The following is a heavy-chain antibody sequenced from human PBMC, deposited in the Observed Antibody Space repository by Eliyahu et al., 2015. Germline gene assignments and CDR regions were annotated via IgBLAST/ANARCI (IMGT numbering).Heavy chain of an antibody. D-gene: IGHD6-13*01. V-gene: IGHV2-5*02. CDR1: XFSLSXSGVG. Sequence: QITLKESGPTLVKPTQTLTLXCTFSXFSLSXSGVGVGWIRQPPGKALEWLALIYWDDDKRYSPSLKSRLTITKDTSKNQVVLTMTNMDPVDTATYYCARTYSSSWYPKGFDYWGQGTLVTVSS. CDR3: ARTYSSSWYPKGFDY. J-gene: IGHJ4*02. CDR2: IYWDDDK.